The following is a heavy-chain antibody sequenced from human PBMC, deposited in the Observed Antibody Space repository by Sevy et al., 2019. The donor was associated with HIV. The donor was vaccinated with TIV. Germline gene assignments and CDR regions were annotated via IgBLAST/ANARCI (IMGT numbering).Heavy chain of an antibody. D-gene: IGHD2-8*02. CDR1: GFTFSTYA. Sequence: GGSLRLSCAASGFTFSTYAMGWVRQAPGKGLEWVSGISNSGNDIYYAGSVEGRFTISRDNSKSTLFLEMNNLRAEDTAVYYCAKDGAPYCTGGICFPYWYFDLWGRSALVTVSS. V-gene: IGHV3-23*01. CDR2: ISNSGNDI. J-gene: IGHJ2*01. CDR3: AKDGAPYCTGGICFPYWYFDL.